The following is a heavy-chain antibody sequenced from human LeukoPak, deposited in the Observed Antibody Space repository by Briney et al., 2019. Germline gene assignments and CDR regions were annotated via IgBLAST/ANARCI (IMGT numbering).Heavy chain of an antibody. CDR3: ARGVTSAWYLRYYFEY. CDR1: GFIFSSYW. J-gene: IGHJ4*02. Sequence: GGSLRLSCAASGFIFSSYWMSWVRQVPGKGLEWVANIKQDGTETSYVDSVEGRFTISRDNAKNSLFLQMNSLGADDTALYYCARGVTSAWYLRYYFEYWGQGIMVTVSS. CDR2: IKQDGTET. D-gene: IGHD6-13*01. V-gene: IGHV3-7*03.